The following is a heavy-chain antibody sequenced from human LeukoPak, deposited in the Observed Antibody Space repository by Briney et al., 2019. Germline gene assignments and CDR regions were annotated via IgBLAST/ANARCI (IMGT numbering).Heavy chain of an antibody. CDR2: ISSSSSTI. CDR3: ARDRNLYEYYYDSGSPTSFDY. D-gene: IGHD3-10*01. Sequence: GGSLRLSCEASGFTFSSYSMNWVRQAPGKGLEWVSYISSSSSTIYYADSVKGRFTISRDNAKNSLYLQMNSLRAEDTTVYYCARDRNLYEYYYDSGSPTSFDYWGQGTLVTVSS. CDR1: GFTFSSYS. V-gene: IGHV3-48*01. J-gene: IGHJ4*02.